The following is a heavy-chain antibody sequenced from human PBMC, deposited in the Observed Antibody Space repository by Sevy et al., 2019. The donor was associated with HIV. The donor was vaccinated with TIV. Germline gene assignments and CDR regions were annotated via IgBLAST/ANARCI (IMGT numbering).Heavy chain of an antibody. CDR3: ATSRVITGTFDY. V-gene: IGHV4-59*01. CDR2: ISYSGST. D-gene: IGHD1-20*01. Sequence: SETLSLTCTVSDGSISGYYWSWIRQPPGKGLEWIGYISYSGSTNYNPSLKSRVTISVDTSKNEFSLKLSSVTAADTAVYYCATSRVITGTFDYWGQGTLVTVSS. CDR1: DGSISGYY. J-gene: IGHJ4*02.